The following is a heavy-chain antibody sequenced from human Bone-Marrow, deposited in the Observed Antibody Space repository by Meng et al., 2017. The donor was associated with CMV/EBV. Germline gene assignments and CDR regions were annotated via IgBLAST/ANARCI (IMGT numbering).Heavy chain of an antibody. J-gene: IGHJ4*02. CDR2: ISAYNGNT. CDR1: GYTFTSYG. D-gene: IGHD3-22*01. V-gene: IGHV1-18*01. CDR3: ARGRSYYDSSGYFDY. Sequence: ASVKVSCKASGYTFTSYGISWVRQAPGQGLEWMGWISAYNGNTNYAQKLQGRVTMTTDTSTSTAYMELSSLRSEDTAVYYCARGRSYYDSSGYFDYWGQGTLVTVSS.